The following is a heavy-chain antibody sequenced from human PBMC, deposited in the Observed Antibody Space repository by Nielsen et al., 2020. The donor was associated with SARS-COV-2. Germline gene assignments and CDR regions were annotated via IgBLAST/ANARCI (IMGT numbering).Heavy chain of an antibody. CDR2: INPSGGST. J-gene: IGHJ4*02. Sequence: WVRQAPGQRLEWMGMINPSGGSTVYAQKFQGRVTMTRDTSTSTVYMELSSLRSEDTAVYYCARAPYYDFWSGYPAYDYYFDYWGQGTLVTVSS. V-gene: IGHV1-46*01. CDR3: ARAPYYDFWSGYPAYDYYFDY. D-gene: IGHD3-3*01.